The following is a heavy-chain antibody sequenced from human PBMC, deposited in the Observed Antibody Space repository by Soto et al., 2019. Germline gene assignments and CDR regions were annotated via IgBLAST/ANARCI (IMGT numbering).Heavy chain of an antibody. CDR3: ARDDPLHITRGGGAFDI. Sequence: QVQLQESGPGLVKPSQTLSLTCTVSGGSISSGGYYWSWIRQHPGKGLEWIGYIYYSGSTYYNPSLKSRVTKSVDTSKNQFSLKLSSVTAADTAVYYCARDDPLHITRGGGAFDIWGQGTMVTVSS. CDR2: IYYSGST. D-gene: IGHD3-10*01. V-gene: IGHV4-31*03. J-gene: IGHJ3*02. CDR1: GGSISSGGYY.